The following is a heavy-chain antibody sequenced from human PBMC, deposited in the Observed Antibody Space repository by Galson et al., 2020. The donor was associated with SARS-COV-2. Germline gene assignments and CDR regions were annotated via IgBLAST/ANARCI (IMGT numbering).Heavy chain of an antibody. Sequence: GGSLRLSCAGSGFKFTSYAMHWVRQAPGKGLEWVAVISYDGTKKYFADSVKGRFTISRVNSKNTLYLEMNSLRAEDTAVYYCARGGYDFWGGYWDYWGQGALVTVSS. CDR1: GFKFTSYA. J-gene: IGHJ4*02. D-gene: IGHD3-3*01. CDR3: ARGGYDFWGGYWDY. CDR2: ISYDGTKK. V-gene: IGHV3-30*04.